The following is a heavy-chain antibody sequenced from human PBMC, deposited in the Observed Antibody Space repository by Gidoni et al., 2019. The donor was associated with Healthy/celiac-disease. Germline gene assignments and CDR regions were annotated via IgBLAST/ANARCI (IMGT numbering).Heavy chain of an antibody. Sequence: QVQLQASGPGLVQPSETLSLPCTVSGGSVRIGSYYWSCIRQPPGKGLEWIGYIYYSGSTNYNPAIKSRVTISVDTSKNQFSLKLSSVTDADTAVYYGARVSASPIQKEGSKFDYWGQGTLVTVSS. J-gene: IGHJ4*02. CDR3: ARVSASPIQKEGSKFDY. V-gene: IGHV4-61*01. D-gene: IGHD6-6*01. CDR1: GGSVRIGSYY. CDR2: IYYSGST.